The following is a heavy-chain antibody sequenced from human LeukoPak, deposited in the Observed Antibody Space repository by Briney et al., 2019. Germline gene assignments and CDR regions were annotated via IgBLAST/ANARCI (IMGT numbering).Heavy chain of an antibody. CDR2: ISGSGIST. CDR3: AKDRWGVYEHCCEPFDY. J-gene: IGHJ4*02. Sequence: GGSLRLSCAASGFTFSIYAMAWVRQAPGKGLEWVSAISGSGISTYYAESVRGRFTVSRDNPKNTLYLHMTSLRAEDTAVYYCAKDRWGVYEHCCEPFDYWGQGTLVTVSS. CDR1: GFTFSIYA. V-gene: IGHV3-23*01. D-gene: IGHD2-21*01.